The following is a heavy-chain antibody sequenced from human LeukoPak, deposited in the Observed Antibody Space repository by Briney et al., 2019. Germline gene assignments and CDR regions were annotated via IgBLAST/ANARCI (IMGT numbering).Heavy chain of an antibody. CDR3: ARAPGGLDY. CDR1: GVSMSSVGYY. D-gene: IGHD3-16*01. V-gene: IGHV4-31*03. CDR2: IYYSGST. J-gene: IGHJ4*02. Sequence: SDSLSLTCTVSGVSMSSVGYYWSWLRRHPGKGLEWIGYIYYSGSTYYNPSLKSRVTISVDTSKNQFSLKLSSVTAADTAVYYCARAPGGLDYWGQGTLVTVSS.